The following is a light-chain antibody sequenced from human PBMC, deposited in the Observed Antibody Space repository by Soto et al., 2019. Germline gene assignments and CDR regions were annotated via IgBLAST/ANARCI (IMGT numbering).Light chain of an antibody. V-gene: IGLV2-23*01. CDR3: CSHAGSSNYV. Sequence: QSALAQPASVSGSPGQSITISCTGTSSDVGNYNLVSWYQQHPGKAPKLMIYEGSKRPSGVSNRFSGSKSGNTASLTISILQAEDEAAYYCCSHAGSSNYVLGNGTKVT. CDR2: EGS. J-gene: IGLJ1*01. CDR1: SSDVGNYNL.